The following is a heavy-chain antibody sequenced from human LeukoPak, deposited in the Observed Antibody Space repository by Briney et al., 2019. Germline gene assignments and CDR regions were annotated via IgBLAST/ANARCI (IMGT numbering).Heavy chain of an antibody. D-gene: IGHD2-15*01. V-gene: IGHV3-48*01. CDR3: ARDYDCSGGSCYSCYFDY. J-gene: IGHJ4*02. CDR2: ISSRSSTI. CDR1: GFTFSSYS. Sequence: PGGSLRLSCAASGFTFSSYSMNWVRQAPGKGLEWVSYISSRSSTIYYADSVKGRITISRDNAKNPLYLQMNSLRAEDTAVYYCARDYDCSGGSCYSCYFDYWGEGSLVSVSS.